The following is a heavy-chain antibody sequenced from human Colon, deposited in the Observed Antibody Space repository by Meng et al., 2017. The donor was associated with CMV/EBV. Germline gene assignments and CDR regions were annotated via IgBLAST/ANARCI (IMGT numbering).Heavy chain of an antibody. D-gene: IGHD1-14*01. CDR3: AKGQGILYD. CDR1: GITFRNYW. J-gene: IGHJ4*02. V-gene: IGHV3-74*01. Sequence: GGSLRLSCGASGITFRNYWMHWVRQVPGKGLVWVSRINSDGSSTHYADFVKGRFTISRDNAKNTLHLQMNSLRAEDTAVYYCAKGQGILYDWGQGTLVTVSS. CDR2: INSDGSST.